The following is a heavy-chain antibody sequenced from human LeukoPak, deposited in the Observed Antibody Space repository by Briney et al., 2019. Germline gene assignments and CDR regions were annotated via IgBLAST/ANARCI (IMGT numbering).Heavy chain of an antibody. Sequence: SETLSLTCAVYGGSFSGYYWSWIRQPPGKGLEWIGEINHSGSTNYNPSLKSRVTISVDTSKNQFSLKLSSVTAADTAVYYCARGLGRWELPWGKGTLVTVSS. CDR2: INHSGST. CDR1: GGSFSGYY. D-gene: IGHD1-26*01. V-gene: IGHV4-34*01. CDR3: ARGLGRWELP. J-gene: IGHJ5*02.